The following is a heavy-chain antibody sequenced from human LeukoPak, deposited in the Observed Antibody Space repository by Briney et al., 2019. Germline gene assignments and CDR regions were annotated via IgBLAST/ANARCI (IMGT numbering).Heavy chain of an antibody. D-gene: IGHD1-26*01. V-gene: IGHV1-18*01. CDR3: ARDRSRRTRILGY. J-gene: IGHJ4*02. Sequence: ASVKVSCKASGYTFTSYGISWVRQAPGQGLEWMGWISAYNGNTNYAQKLQGRVTKTTDTSTSTAYMGLRSLRSDDTAVYYCARDRSRRTRILGYWGQGTLVTVSS. CDR1: GYTFTSYG. CDR2: ISAYNGNT.